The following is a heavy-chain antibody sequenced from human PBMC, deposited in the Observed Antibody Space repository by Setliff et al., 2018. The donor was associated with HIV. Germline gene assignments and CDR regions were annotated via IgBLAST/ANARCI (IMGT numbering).Heavy chain of an antibody. CDR2: INHSGTT. D-gene: IGHD3-10*01. CDR1: GGSFSGYY. Sequence: SETLSLTCAVYGGSFSGYYWSWIRQPPGKGLGWMGEINHSGTTNYSPSLKSRVTISVDTSKNQFSLELGSVTAADTAVYYCARIPRDGSGLSYYYYYYMDVWGKGTTVTVSS. CDR3: ARIPRDGSGLSYYYYYYMDV. J-gene: IGHJ6*03. V-gene: IGHV4-34*01.